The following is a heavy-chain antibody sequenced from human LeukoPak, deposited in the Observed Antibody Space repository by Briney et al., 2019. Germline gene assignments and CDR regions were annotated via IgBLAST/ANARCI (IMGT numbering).Heavy chain of an antibody. CDR2: INHSGST. CDR3: ARLVSSSMAAASTKDY. D-gene: IGHD6-13*01. J-gene: IGHJ4*02. Sequence: SETLSLTCAVYGGSFSGYYWSWIRQPPGKGLEWIGEINHSGSTNYNPSLKSRVTISVDTSKNQFSLKLSSVTAADTAVYYCARLVSSSMAAASTKDYWGQGTLVTVSS. V-gene: IGHV4-34*01. CDR1: GGSFSGYY.